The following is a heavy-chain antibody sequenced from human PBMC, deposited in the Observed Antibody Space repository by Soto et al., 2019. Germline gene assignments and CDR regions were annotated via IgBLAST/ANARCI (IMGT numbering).Heavy chain of an antibody. CDR1: GFTFSSYA. J-gene: IGHJ4*02. V-gene: IGHV3-23*01. CDR2: FGGSGGST. CDR3: AKDMFHFVTMVRGVPDY. D-gene: IGHD3-10*01. Sequence: EVQLLESGGGLVQPGGSLRLSCAASGFTFSSYAMSWVRQAPGKGLEWVSAFGGSGGSTYYADSVKGRFTISRDNSKNTLYLQMNSLRAEDTAVYYCAKDMFHFVTMVRGVPDYWGQGTLVTVSS.